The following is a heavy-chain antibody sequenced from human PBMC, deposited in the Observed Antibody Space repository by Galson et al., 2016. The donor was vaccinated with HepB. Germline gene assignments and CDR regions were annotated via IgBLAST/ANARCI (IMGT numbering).Heavy chain of an antibody. J-gene: IGHJ6*02. CDR2: TYFRSKWYN. CDR3: ARDLHYDIFTGHSHYGLGV. CDR1: GDSVSSNSAA. D-gene: IGHD3-9*01. V-gene: IGHV6-1*01. Sequence: CAISGDSVSSNSAAWIWLRQSPSRGLEWLGRTYFRSKWYNDYAVSVKSRITINPDTSKNQVSLHLNSVTPEDTAVYYCARDLHYDIFTGHSHYGLGVWGQGTTVTVSS.